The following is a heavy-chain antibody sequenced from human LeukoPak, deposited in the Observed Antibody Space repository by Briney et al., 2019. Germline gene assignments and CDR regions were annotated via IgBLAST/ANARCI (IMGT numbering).Heavy chain of an antibody. Sequence: SETLSLTCTVSGGSISSSSYYWGWIRQPPGKGLEWIGSIYYSGSTYYNPSLKSRVTISVDTSKNQFSLKLSSVTAANTAVYYCARVDYYYDSSGYYYFKLKGFDYWGQGTLVTVSS. CDR1: GGSISSSSYY. J-gene: IGHJ4*02. CDR3: ARVDYYYDSSGYYYFKLKGFDY. V-gene: IGHV4-39*01. D-gene: IGHD3-22*01. CDR2: IYYSGST.